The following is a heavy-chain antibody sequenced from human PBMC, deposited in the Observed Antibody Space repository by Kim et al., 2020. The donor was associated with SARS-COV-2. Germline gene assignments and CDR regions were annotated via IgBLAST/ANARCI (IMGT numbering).Heavy chain of an antibody. CDR3: TTFNYYGSGTINWFDP. D-gene: IGHD3-10*01. CDR2: IKSKTDGGTT. J-gene: IGHJ5*02. Sequence: GGSLRLSCAASGFTFSNAWMSWVRQAPGKGLEWVGRIKSKTDGGTTDYAAPVKGIFTISRDDSKNTLYLQMNSLKTEDTAVYYCTTFNYYGSGTINWFDPWGQGTLVTVSS. CDR1: GFTFSNAW. V-gene: IGHV3-15*01.